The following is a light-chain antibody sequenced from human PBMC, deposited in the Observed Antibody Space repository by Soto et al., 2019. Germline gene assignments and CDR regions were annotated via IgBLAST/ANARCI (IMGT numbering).Light chain of an antibody. CDR3: QQYNNWPLWT. J-gene: IGKJ1*01. CDR2: DAS. V-gene: IGKV3D-15*01. CDR1: QSVTNN. Sequence: EIVMTQSPDTLSVSPGERATLSCRASQSVTNNLAWYQQKPGQAPRLLIYDASSRATGIPDRFSGSGSGTEFTLTITSLQSEDFAVYYCQQYNNWPLWTFGQGTKVDIK.